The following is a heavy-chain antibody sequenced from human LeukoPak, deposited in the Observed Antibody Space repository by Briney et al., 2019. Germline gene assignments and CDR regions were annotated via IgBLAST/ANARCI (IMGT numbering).Heavy chain of an antibody. D-gene: IGHD3-3*01. CDR2: ISSSSSYI. Sequence: GGSLRLSCAASGFTFSSYTMGWVRQAPGKGLEWVSSISSSSSYIYYADSVKGRFTISRDNAKNTLYLQMNSLRAEDTAVYYCARDNGLTIFGVVIPDAFDIWGQGTMVTVSS. CDR3: ARDNGLTIFGVVIPDAFDI. V-gene: IGHV3-21*01. J-gene: IGHJ3*02. CDR1: GFTFSSYT.